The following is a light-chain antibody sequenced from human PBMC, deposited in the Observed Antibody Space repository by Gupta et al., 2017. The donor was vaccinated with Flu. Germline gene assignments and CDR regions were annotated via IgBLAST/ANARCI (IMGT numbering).Light chain of an antibody. V-gene: IGKV1-17*01. CDR3: LQHGGYPWT. Sequence: DIQVTQSPSSLSASVGDRVTITCRASQDIGNGLGWFQQKPGEAPKRLIYAASRLQSGIPSRFSGSGSGTXFTLTIXSLQPEDFATYYCLQHGGYPWTFGXGTTVEIK. CDR1: QDIGNG. J-gene: IGKJ1*01. CDR2: AAS.